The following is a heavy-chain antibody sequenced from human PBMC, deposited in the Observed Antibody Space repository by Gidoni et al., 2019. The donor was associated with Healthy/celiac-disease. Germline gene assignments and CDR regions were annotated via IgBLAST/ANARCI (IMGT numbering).Heavy chain of an antibody. J-gene: IGHJ3*02. CDR1: GFSLSNARMG. CDR2: IFSNDEK. CDR3: ARIDASAPTIFGVVIMGLGAFDI. V-gene: IGHV2-26*01. Sequence: QVTLKESGPVLVKPTETLTLTCTVSGFSLSNARMGVSWIRQPPGKALEWLAHIFSNDEKSYSTSLKSRLTISKDTSKSQVVLTMTNMDPVDTATYYCARIDASAPTIFGVVIMGLGAFDIWGQGTMVTVSS. D-gene: IGHD3-3*01.